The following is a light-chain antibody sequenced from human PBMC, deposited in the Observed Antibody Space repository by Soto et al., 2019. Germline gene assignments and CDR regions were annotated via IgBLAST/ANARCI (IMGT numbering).Light chain of an antibody. CDR2: GAS. J-gene: IGKJ1*01. CDR1: QSISNS. V-gene: IGKV3-15*01. CDR3: QQYHNWPWT. Sequence: EIVMTQSPVTLSVSPGERVTLSCRASQSISNSVAWYQERPGQAPRFLIYGASTRATGIPARFSGSGSGTEFTLTINSLESEDFAVYYCQQYHNWPWTFGQGTKV.